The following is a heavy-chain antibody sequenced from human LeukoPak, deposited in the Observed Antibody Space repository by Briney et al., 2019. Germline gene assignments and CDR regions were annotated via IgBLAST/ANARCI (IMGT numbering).Heavy chain of an antibody. D-gene: IGHD4-11*01. CDR3: ARGSYSISN. J-gene: IGHJ4*02. Sequence: GGSLRLSCAASGFTFSSYGMSLVRLAPGKGLEWVSGIGGGGSSTYYADSVKGRFTISRDNSKNMLYLQMNSLRAEDTALYYCARGSYSISNWGQGTLVTVSS. V-gene: IGHV3-23*01. CDR2: IGGGGSST. CDR1: GFTFSSYG.